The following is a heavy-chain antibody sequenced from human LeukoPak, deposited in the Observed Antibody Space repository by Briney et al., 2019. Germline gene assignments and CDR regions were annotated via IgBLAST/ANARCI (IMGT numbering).Heavy chain of an antibody. D-gene: IGHD3-10*01. CDR1: GYTFTGCY. CDR2: INPNSGGT. V-gene: IGHV1-2*02. CDR3: ARDTYYYGSGKGY. Sequence: ASVKVSCKASGYTFTGCYMHWVRQAPGQGLEWMGWINPNSGGTNYAQKFQGRVTMTRDTSISTAYMELSRLRSDDTAVYYCARDTYYYGSGKGYWGQGTLVTVSS. J-gene: IGHJ4*02.